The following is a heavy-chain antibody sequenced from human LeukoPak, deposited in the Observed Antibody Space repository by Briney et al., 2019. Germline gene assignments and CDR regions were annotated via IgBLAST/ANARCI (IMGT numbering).Heavy chain of an antibody. Sequence: GGSLRLSCAASGFTFSSYGMHWVRQAPGKGLEWVAVIWYDGSNKYYADSVKGRFTISRDNSKNTLYLQMNSLRAEDTAVYYCARDLDYDILTGLPYWGQGTLVTVSS. V-gene: IGHV3-33*01. J-gene: IGHJ4*02. CDR2: IWYDGSNK. D-gene: IGHD3-9*01. CDR1: GFTFSSYG. CDR3: ARDLDYDILTGLPY.